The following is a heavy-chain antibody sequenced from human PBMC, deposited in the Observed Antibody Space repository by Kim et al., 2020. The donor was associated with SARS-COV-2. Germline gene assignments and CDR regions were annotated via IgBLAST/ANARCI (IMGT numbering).Heavy chain of an antibody. D-gene: IGHD3-22*01. CDR1: GFTFSSYA. CDR2: ISYDGSNK. J-gene: IGHJ6*02. CDR3: ARDYYDSSGPSGMDV. Sequence: GGSLRLSCAASGFTFSSYAMHWVRQAPGKGLEWVAVISYDGSNKYYADSVKGRFTISRDNSKNTLYLQMNSLRAEDTAVYYCARDYYDSSGPSGMDVWG. V-gene: IGHV3-30-3*01.